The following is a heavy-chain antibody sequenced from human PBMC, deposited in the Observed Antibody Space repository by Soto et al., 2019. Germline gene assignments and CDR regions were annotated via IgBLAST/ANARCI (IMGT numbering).Heavy chain of an antibody. D-gene: IGHD3-22*01. Sequence: GGSLRLSCAASGFSFSTYNMNWVRQAPGKGLEWVSSIDASSTHIYYADSVKGRFTVSRDNSKKTLYLQLNSLRDEDTAVYYCARDAGELPVVTVGVFVFWGRGTLVTVSS. CDR2: IDASSTHI. CDR1: GFSFSTYN. J-gene: IGHJ4*02. V-gene: IGHV3-21*04. CDR3: ARDAGELPVVTVGVFVF.